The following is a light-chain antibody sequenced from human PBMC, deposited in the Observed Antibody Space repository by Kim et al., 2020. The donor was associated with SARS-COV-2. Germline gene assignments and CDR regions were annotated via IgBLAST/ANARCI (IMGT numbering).Light chain of an antibody. CDR1: QMFRSSY. CDR2: GAS. J-gene: IGKJ2*01. CDR3: QQYGSSPPYT. V-gene: IGKV3-20*01. Sequence: SAGERAHRSCRASQMFRSSYLDWYQQRPGQAPRLLICGASSRATGIPDRFSGSGSGTDFTLTISRLEPEDFAVYYCQQYGSSPPYTFGQGTKLEI.